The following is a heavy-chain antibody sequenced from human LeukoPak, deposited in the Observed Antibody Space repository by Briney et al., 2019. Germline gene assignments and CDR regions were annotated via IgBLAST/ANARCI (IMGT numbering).Heavy chain of an antibody. Sequence: SETLSLTCSVSGDYINSHYWTWLRQSSGRGLEWLGYIHFGGSTKYNPSLKSPVTISIDTSRTQFSLRVYSVTAADTAIYYCARLIEPAPMYYYYIDVWGKGTTVTVSS. D-gene: IGHD2-2*01. CDR2: IHFGGST. V-gene: IGHV4-59*11. CDR3: ARLIEPAPMYYYYIDV. J-gene: IGHJ6*03. CDR1: GDYINSHY.